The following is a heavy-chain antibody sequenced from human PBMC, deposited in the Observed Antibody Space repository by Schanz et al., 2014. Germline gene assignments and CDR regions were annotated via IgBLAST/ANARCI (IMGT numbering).Heavy chain of an antibody. J-gene: IGHJ5*02. CDR1: GFTFSSYA. V-gene: IGHV3-23*01. Sequence: QLLESGGGLVQPGGSLRLSCAASGFTFSSYAMSWVRQAPGKGLEWISAISGSGVSTHYADSVKGRFTISRDNSKNTLYLQINSLRAEDTAVYYCASGGYCTNGVCNGGRNWFDPWGQGTLVTVSS. CDR2: ISGSGVST. D-gene: IGHD2-8*01. CDR3: ASGGYCTNGVCNGGRNWFDP.